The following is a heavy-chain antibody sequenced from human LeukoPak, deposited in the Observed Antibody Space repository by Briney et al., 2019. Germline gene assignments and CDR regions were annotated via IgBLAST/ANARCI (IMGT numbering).Heavy chain of an antibody. CDR1: GFTFSDYY. J-gene: IGHJ4*02. CDR3: AKAEGYDILTGLDY. CDR2: ISSSSSYT. Sequence: GGSLRLSCAASGFTFSDYYMSWIRQAPGKGLEWVSYISSSSSYTNYADSVKGRFTISRDNSKNTLYLQMNSLRTEDTAVYYCAKAEGYDILTGLDYWGQGTLVTVSS. D-gene: IGHD3-9*01. V-gene: IGHV3-11*03.